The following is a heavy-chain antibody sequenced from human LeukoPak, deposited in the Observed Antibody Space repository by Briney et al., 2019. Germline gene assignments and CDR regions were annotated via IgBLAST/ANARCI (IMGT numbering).Heavy chain of an antibody. D-gene: IGHD3-22*01. J-gene: IGHJ4*02. CDR2: IIPIFGTA. V-gene: IGHV1-69*13. CDR1: GGTFSSYA. CDR3: AIRYYDSSGYWYYFDY. Sequence: GASVKVSCKASGGTFSSYAISWVRQAPGQGLEWMGGIIPIFGTANYAQKFQGRVTITADESTSTAYMELSSLRSEDTAVYYCAIRYYDSSGYWYYFDYWGQGTLVTVSS.